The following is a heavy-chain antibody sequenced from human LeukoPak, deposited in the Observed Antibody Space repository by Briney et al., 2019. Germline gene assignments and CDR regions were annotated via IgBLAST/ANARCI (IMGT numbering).Heavy chain of an antibody. D-gene: IGHD5-24*01. Sequence: GESLKISCEASGYSFTNFWVAWVRQMPGKGLEWMGSIYPGDSDTRYSPSFQGQVTISADKSISTAYLQWSSLKASDTAMYYCARRNAMAYDYWGQGTLVTVSS. CDR3: ARRNAMAYDY. V-gene: IGHV5-51*01. J-gene: IGHJ4*02. CDR2: IYPGDSDT. CDR1: GYSFTNFW.